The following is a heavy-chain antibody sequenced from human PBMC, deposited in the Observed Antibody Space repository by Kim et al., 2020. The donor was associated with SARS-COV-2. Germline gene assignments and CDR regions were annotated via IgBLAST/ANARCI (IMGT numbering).Heavy chain of an antibody. CDR3: ASIYYNGRDY. J-gene: IGHJ4*02. V-gene: IGHV3-72*01. CDR2: IRNKADGYTK. Sequence: GGSLRLSCAASGFAFSDHYMDWVRQAPGKGLEWVGRIRNKADGYTKEYAASAKGRFTISRDDSTNSLYLQMTSLKTEDTAVCYCASIYYNGRDYWGEGT. CDR1: GFAFSDHY. D-gene: IGHD3-10*01.